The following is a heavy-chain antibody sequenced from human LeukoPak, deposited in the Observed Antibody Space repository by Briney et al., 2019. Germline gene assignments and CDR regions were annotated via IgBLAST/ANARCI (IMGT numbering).Heavy chain of an antibody. D-gene: IGHD5-12*01. J-gene: IGHJ4*02. V-gene: IGHV1-24*01. CDR1: GYTLTELS. CDR3: ATGRGYSGYDGFQLDY. Sequence: ASVKVSCKVSGYTLTELSMHWVRQAPGKGLEWMGGFDPEDGETIYAQKFQGRVTMTEDTPTDTAYMELSSLRSEDTAVYYCATGRGYSGYDGFQLDYWGQGTLVTVSS. CDR2: FDPEDGET.